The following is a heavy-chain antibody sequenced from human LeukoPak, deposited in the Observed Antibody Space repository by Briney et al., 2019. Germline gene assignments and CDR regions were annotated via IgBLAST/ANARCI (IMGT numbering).Heavy chain of an antibody. Sequence: GGSLRLSCAASGFTFSSYAMHWVRQAPGKGLEWVAVISYDGSNKYYADSVKGRFTISRDNSKNTLYLQMNSLRAEDTAVYYCARRYSYGYYYYYGTDVWGQGTTVTVSS. CDR2: ISYDGSNK. CDR1: GFTFSSYA. J-gene: IGHJ6*02. V-gene: IGHV3-30-3*01. D-gene: IGHD5-18*01. CDR3: ARRYSYGYYYYYGTDV.